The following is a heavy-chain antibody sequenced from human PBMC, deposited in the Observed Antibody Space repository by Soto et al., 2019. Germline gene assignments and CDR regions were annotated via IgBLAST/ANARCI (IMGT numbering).Heavy chain of an antibody. J-gene: IGHJ6*02. V-gene: IGHV3-30*18. CDR2: ISYDGSNK. CDR3: AKAWVGYYYYGMDV. CDR1: GFTFSSYG. D-gene: IGHD2-15*01. Sequence: QVQLVESGGGVVQPGRSLRLSCAASGFTFSSYGMHWVRQAPGKGLEWVAVISYDGSNKYYADSVKGRFTISRDNPKNTLYLQMNSLRAEDTAVYYCAKAWVGYYYYGMDVWGQGTTVTVSS.